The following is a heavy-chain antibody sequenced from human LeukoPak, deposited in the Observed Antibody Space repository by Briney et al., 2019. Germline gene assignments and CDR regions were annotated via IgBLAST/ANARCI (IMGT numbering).Heavy chain of an antibody. CDR1: GVSISGDF. J-gene: IGHJ4*02. CDR3: ARGYYMNLVHYYFDY. D-gene: IGHD3/OR15-3a*01. CDR2: MSTIGTT. Sequence: PSETLSLTCTVSGVSISGDFWSWIRQPAGKGLEWIGRMSTIGTTFYNPSPKSRVTMSGDSSKNQFSLELTSVTAADTAVYYCARGYYMNLVHYYFDYWGQGTLVTVSS. V-gene: IGHV4-4*07.